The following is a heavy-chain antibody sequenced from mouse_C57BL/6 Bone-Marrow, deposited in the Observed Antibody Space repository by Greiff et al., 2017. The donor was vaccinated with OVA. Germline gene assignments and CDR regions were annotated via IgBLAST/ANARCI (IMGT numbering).Heavy chain of an antibody. CDR1: GYAFTNYL. Sequence: VKLQQSGAELVRPGTSVKVSCKASGYAFTNYLIEWVKQRPGQGLEWIGVINPGSGGTNYNEKFKGKATLTADKSSSTAYMQLSSLTSEDSAVYFCARGGITTVVALDYWGQGTTLTVSS. CDR3: ARGGITTVVALDY. J-gene: IGHJ2*01. D-gene: IGHD1-1*01. V-gene: IGHV1-54*01. CDR2: INPGSGGT.